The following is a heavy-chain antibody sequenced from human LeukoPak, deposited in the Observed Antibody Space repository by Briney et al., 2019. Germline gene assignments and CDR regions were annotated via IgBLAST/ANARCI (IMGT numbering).Heavy chain of an antibody. CDR2: IYYSGST. J-gene: IGHJ3*02. V-gene: IGHV4-39*01. CDR1: GGSISSSSYY. Sequence: SETLSLTCTVSGGSISSSSYYWGWIRQPPGKGLEWIGSIYYSGSTYYNPSLKSRVTISVDTSKNQFSLKLSSATAADTAVYYCARPWNRASLDAFDIWGQGTMVTVSS. D-gene: IGHD1-1*01. CDR3: ARPWNRASLDAFDI.